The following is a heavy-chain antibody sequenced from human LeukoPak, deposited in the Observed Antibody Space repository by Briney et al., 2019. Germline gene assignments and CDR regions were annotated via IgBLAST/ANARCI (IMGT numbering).Heavy chain of an antibody. CDR1: GGTFSSYA. D-gene: IGHD1-7*01. Sequence: SVKVSCKASGGTFSSYAISWVRQAPGQGLEWMGGIIPIFGTANYAQKFQGRVTITADESTSTAYMELSSLRSEDTAVYYCARDGEYNWNYLNWFDPWGQGTLVTVSS. CDR2: IIPIFGTA. CDR3: ARDGEYNWNYLNWFDP. J-gene: IGHJ5*02. V-gene: IGHV1-69*01.